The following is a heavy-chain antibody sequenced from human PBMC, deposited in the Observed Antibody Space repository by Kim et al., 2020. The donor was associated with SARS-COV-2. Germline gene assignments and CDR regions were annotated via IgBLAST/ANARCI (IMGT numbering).Heavy chain of an antibody. Sequence: GGSLRLSCAASGFTFSSYWMSWVRQAPGKGLEWVANIKQDGSEKYYVDSVKGRFTISRDNAKNSLYLQMNSLRAEDTAVYYCARDYGYLVPPSGWNRPPRSLYSSGWYDYWGQGTLVTVSS. CDR3: ARDYGYLVPPSGWNRPPRSLYSSGWYDY. V-gene: IGHV3-7*03. D-gene: IGHD6-19*01. CDR2: IKQDGSEK. CDR1: GFTFSSYW. J-gene: IGHJ4*02.